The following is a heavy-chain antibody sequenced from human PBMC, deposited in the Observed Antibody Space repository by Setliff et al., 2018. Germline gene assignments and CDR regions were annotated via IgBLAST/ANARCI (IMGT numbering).Heavy chain of an antibody. Sequence: KTSETLSLTCAVYGGSFSGYYWSWIRQPPGKGLEWIGEINHSGSTNYNPSLKSRVTTSVDTSKSQSSLKLSSVTAADTAVYYCARGFTAQPAMLRGNWFDPWGRGTLVTVSS. D-gene: IGHD3-16*01. V-gene: IGHV4-34*01. CDR1: GGSFSGYY. CDR3: ARGFTAQPAMLRGNWFDP. CDR2: INHSGST. J-gene: IGHJ5*02.